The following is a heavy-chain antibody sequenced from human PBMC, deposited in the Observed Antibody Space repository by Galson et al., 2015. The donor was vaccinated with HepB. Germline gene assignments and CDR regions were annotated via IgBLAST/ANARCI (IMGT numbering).Heavy chain of an antibody. D-gene: IGHD3-16*02. CDR2: ISGSGGST. CDR1: GFTFSSYA. CDR3: AKDLTGGVIVENAFDI. J-gene: IGHJ3*02. Sequence: SLRLSCAASGFTFSSYAMSWVRQAPGKGLEWVSAISGSGGSTYYADSVKGRFTISRDNSKNTLYLQMNSLRAEDTAVYYCAKDLTGGVIVENAFDIWGQGTMVTVSS. V-gene: IGHV3-23*01.